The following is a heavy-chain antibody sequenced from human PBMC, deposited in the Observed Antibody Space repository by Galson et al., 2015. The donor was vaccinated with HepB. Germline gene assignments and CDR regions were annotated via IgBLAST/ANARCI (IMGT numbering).Heavy chain of an antibody. J-gene: IGHJ4*02. CDR3: ARPPYSSGPYFDY. D-gene: IGHD6-19*01. V-gene: IGHV4-39*01. Sequence: SLPCTVSGGSISSSSYYWGWIRQPPGKGLEWIGSIYYSGSTYYNPSLKSRVTISVDTSKNQFSLKLSSVTAADTAVYYCARPPYSSGPYFDYWGQGTLVTVSS. CDR1: GGSISSSSYY. CDR2: IYYSGST.